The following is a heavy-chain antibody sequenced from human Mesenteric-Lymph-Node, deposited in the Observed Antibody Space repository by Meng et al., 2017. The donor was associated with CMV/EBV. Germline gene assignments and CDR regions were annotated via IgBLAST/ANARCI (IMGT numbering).Heavy chain of an antibody. CDR1: GYTFTSYA. D-gene: IGHD3-10*01. V-gene: IGHV7-4-1*02. CDR2: INTNTGSP. J-gene: IGHJ4*02. CDR3: AREGQYYYGSGSYLGY. Sequence: GYTFTSYALHWVRQAPGQGLEWMGWINTNTGSPTYAQGFTGRFVFSLDTSVSTAYLQISSLKAEDTAVYYCAREGQYYYGSGSYLGYWGQGTLVTVSS.